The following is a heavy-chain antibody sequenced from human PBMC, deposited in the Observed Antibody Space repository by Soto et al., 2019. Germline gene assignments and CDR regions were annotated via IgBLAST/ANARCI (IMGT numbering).Heavy chain of an antibody. CDR3: ARSYSSGWEFDY. J-gene: IGHJ4*02. CDR2: ISSTGRTI. Sequence: GSLRLSCIASGVTFSNYDMSWIRQAPGKGLEWVSYISSTGRTIYYADSVKGRFTVSRDNAQNSLSLKLNSLRVEDTAVYYCARSYSSGWEFDYWGQGTQVTVYS. CDR1: GVTFSNYD. D-gene: IGHD6-19*01. V-gene: IGHV3-11*01.